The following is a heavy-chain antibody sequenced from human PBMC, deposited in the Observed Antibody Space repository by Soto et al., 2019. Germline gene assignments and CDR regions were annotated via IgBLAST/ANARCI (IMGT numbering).Heavy chain of an antibody. CDR1: GFTFSSYA. Sequence: GGSLRLSCAASGFTFSSYAMHWVRQAPGKGLEWVAVISYDGSNKYYADSVKGRLTISRDNSKNTLYLQMNSLRAEDTAVYYCARDSKRQSLNYYYGMDVWGQGTTVTVSS. J-gene: IGHJ6*02. CDR3: ARDSKRQSLNYYYGMDV. V-gene: IGHV3-30-3*01. D-gene: IGHD2-2*01. CDR2: ISYDGSNK.